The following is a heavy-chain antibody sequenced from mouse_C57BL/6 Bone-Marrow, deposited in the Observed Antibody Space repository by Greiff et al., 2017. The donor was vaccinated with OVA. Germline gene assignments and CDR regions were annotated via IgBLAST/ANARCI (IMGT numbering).Heavy chain of an antibody. V-gene: IGHV1-61*01. Sequence: QVQLQQSGAELVRPGSSVKLSCKASGYTFTSYWMDWVKQRPGQGLEWIGNIYPSDSETHYNQKFKDKATLTVDKSSSTAYMQLSSLTSEDSAVYYCARSGGAWFAYWGQGTLVTVSA. CDR2: IYPSDSET. J-gene: IGHJ3*01. CDR3: ARSGGAWFAY. D-gene: IGHD3-2*02. CDR1: GYTFTSYW.